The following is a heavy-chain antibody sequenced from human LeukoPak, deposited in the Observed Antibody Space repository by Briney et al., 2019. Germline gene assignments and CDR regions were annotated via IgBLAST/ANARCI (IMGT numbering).Heavy chain of an antibody. CDR1: GFTVSSDF. Sequence: GGSLRLSCAASGFTVSSDFMTWVRQAPGKGLEWVSVIYGDGTTYYADSVKGRFTISRDNSKNALYLQMYGLGPEDSAVYYCARVRERDSSWGFDSWGQGTLVTVSS. J-gene: IGHJ4*02. D-gene: IGHD3-22*01. CDR2: IYGDGTT. CDR3: ARVRERDSSWGFDS. V-gene: IGHV3-66*02.